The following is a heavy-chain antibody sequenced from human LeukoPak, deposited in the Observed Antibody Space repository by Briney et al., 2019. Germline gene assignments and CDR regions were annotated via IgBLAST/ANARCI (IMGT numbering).Heavy chain of an antibody. D-gene: IGHD3-22*01. J-gene: IGHJ6*03. Sequence: SETLSLTCAVYGGSFSGYYWSWIRQPPGKGLEWIGEINHSGSTNYNPSLKSRVTISVDTTKNQFSLKLSSVTAADTAVYYCTRAASSGPLFTYHMDVWGKGTTVTVSS. CDR3: TRAASSGPLFTYHMDV. V-gene: IGHV4-34*01. CDR1: GGSFSGYY. CDR2: INHSGST.